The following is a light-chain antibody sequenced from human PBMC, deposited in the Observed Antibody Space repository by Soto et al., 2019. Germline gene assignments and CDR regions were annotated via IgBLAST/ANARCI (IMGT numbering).Light chain of an antibody. Sequence: SALTQPASVSGSPGQSITIFCTGTSSDVGGYNYVSWYQQRPGKPPKLMIYDVTNRPSGVSNRFPGSKSGSTASLTISGLQAVDEGDYYCSSYTNRNTVVFGGGTKLTVL. CDR1: SSDVGGYNY. V-gene: IGLV2-14*03. CDR3: SSYTNRNTVV. J-gene: IGLJ3*02. CDR2: DVT.